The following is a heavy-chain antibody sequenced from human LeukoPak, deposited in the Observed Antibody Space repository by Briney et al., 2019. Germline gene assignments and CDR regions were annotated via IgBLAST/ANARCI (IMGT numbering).Heavy chain of an antibody. CDR1: GYSISSDYY. Sequence: SETLSLTCTVSGYSISSDYYWSWICQPPGKGLEWIGYIYYSGSTYYNPSLKSRVTISVDTSKNQFSLKLSSVTAADTAVYYCARSQRHDFWSGYSLGGAFDIWGQGTMVTVSS. V-gene: IGHV4-30-4*08. CDR3: ARSQRHDFWSGYSLGGAFDI. CDR2: IYYSGST. J-gene: IGHJ3*02. D-gene: IGHD3-3*01.